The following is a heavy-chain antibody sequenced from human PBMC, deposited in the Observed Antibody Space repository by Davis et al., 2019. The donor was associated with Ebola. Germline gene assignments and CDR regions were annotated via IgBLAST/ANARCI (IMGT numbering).Heavy chain of an antibody. Sequence: ASVKVSCKTSNYRFSSHGIAWVRQAPGQGPEWMGRISTDTGNTNFAQKFQGRVTVTRDTSTTTVYMDLSSLRSEDTALYYCTTPGGQDSGYDVFDIWGQGTMVTVSS. CDR1: NYRFSSHG. V-gene: IGHV1-18*04. J-gene: IGHJ3*02. D-gene: IGHD5-12*01. CDR3: TTPGGQDSGYDVFDI. CDR2: ISTDTGNT.